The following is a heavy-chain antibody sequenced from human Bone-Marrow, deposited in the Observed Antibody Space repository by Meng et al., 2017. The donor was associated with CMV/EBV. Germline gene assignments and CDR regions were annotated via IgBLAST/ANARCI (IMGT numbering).Heavy chain of an antibody. CDR1: GIFSSYT. CDR2: IIPILGIA. Sequence: GIFSSYTISWVRQAPGQGLEWMGRIIPILGIANYAQKFQGRVTITADKSTSTAYMELSSLRSEDTAVYYCASNDVDTAMVSTGWFDPWGQGTLVTVSS. D-gene: IGHD5-18*01. CDR3: ASNDVDTAMVSTGWFDP. V-gene: IGHV1-69*02. J-gene: IGHJ5*02.